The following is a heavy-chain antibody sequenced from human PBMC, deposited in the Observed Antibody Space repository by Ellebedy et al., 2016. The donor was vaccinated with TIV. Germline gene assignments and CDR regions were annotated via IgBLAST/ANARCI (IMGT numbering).Heavy chain of an antibody. J-gene: IGHJ6*03. CDR1: GFTFSDYY. CDR3: ARIYYYYMDV. V-gene: IGHV3-11*01. Sequence: GESLKISCAASGFTFSDYYMSWIRQAPGKGLEWVSYMSSGGSTIYYADSVKGRFTISRDNAKNSLYLQMNSLRAEDTAVYYCARIYYYYMDVWGKGTTVTVSS. CDR2: MSSGGSTI.